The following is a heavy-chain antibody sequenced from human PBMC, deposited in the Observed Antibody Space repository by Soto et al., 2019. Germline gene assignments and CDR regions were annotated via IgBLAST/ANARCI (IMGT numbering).Heavy chain of an antibody. CDR1: GGSISSYY. J-gene: IGHJ4*02. CDR2: IYTSGST. CDR3: AGTRDYYDSSGYYHFDY. V-gene: IGHV4-4*07. D-gene: IGHD3-22*01. Sequence: PSETLSLTCTVSGGSISSYYWSWIRQPAGKGLEWIGRIYTSGSTNYNPSLKSRVTMSVDTSKNQFSLKLSSVTAADTAVYYCAGTRDYYDSSGYYHFDYWGQGTLVTVSS.